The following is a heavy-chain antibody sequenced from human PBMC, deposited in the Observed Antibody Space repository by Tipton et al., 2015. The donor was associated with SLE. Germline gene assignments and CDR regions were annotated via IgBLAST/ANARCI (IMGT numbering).Heavy chain of an antibody. V-gene: IGHV3-74*03. CDR1: GFRFSSYW. CDR3: ARGNVWSGYYDL. J-gene: IGHJ5*02. Sequence: GSLRLSCVASGFRFSSYWIHWVRQAPGKGLVWVSRVSHDDSGAMYADSVKGRFTMSRDNAKNTVYLQMNSLRGDDAGVYYCARGNVWSGYYDLWGQGTLVAVSS. CDR2: VSHDDSGA. D-gene: IGHD3-3*01.